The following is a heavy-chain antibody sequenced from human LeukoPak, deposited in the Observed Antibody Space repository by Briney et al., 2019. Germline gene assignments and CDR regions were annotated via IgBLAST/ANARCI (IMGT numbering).Heavy chain of an antibody. Sequence: PGGFLRLSCAASGFTFSGRWMSWVRQAPGKGPEWVANIKQDGSENHYVDSVKGRFTISRDNAKNSLYLQMNSLRVEDTAVYYCALYTYGYSFDYWGQGALVIVSS. J-gene: IGHJ4*02. V-gene: IGHV3-7*03. CDR2: IKQDGSEN. D-gene: IGHD3-10*01. CDR1: GFTFSGRW. CDR3: ALYTYGYSFDY.